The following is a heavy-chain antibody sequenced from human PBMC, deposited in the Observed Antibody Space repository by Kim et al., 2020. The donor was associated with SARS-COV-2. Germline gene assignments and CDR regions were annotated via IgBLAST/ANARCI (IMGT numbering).Heavy chain of an antibody. V-gene: IGHV3-43*01. CDR3: AKDQLGYCSGGSCYSDWYFDL. D-gene: IGHD2-15*01. CDR2: ISWDGGST. J-gene: IGHJ2*01. Sequence: GGSLRLSCAASGFTFDDYTMHWVRQAPGKGLEWVSLISWDGGSTYYADSVKGRFTISRDNSKNSLYLQMNSLRTEDTALYYCAKDQLGYCSGGSCYSDWYFDLWGRGTLVTVSS. CDR1: GFTFDDYT.